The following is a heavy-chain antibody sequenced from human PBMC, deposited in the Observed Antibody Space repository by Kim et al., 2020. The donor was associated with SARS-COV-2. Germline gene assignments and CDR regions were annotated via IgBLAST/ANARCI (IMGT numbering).Heavy chain of an antibody. CDR3: AKYHDYDWSIWDYLDH. V-gene: IGHV3-23*01. D-gene: IGHD3-16*01. Sequence: GGSLRLSCAASGFIFSSYAMTWVRQAPGKGLEWVASVSGGGSRTYYVDSVKGRFTISRDNSKKTLYLQINSLRGEDTALYYCAKYHDYDWSIWDYLDHWGQGTQVTVSS. J-gene: IGHJ4*02. CDR1: GFIFSSYA. CDR2: VSGGGSRT.